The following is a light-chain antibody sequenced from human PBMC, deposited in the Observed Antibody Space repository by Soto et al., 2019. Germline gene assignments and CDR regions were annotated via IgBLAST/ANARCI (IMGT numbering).Light chain of an antibody. CDR1: QTISKY. CDR3: QQRSSWPVT. J-gene: IGKJ5*01. CDR2: NAS. Sequence: DIVLTQSPDSLAVSLGERATIFCKTSQTISKYLVWYQQKPGQAPRLLINNASNRATGIPARFNGSGSGTDFTLTISSLEPEDCAVYYCQQRSSWPVTFGGGTRLEIK. V-gene: IGKV3-11*01.